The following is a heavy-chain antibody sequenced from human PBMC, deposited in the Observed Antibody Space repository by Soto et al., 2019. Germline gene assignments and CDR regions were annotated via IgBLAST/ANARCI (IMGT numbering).Heavy chain of an antibody. V-gene: IGHV1-18*01. CDR3: AATGGNYFGLDV. J-gene: IGHJ6*02. Sequence: QVRLVQSGSEVKKLGASVKVSCKSSDNTFTDYGINWVRQAPGQGLEWMGWISGYNGNTKYAQKFQDRVTMTADTSTRTAFMEVRSLTSDDTGVYFCAATGGNYFGLDVWGQGTTVTVSS. D-gene: IGHD2-8*02. CDR1: DNTFTDYG. CDR2: ISGYNGNT.